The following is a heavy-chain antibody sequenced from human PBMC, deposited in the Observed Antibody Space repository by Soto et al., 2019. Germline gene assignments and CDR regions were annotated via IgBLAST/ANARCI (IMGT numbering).Heavy chain of an antibody. J-gene: IGHJ4*02. V-gene: IGHV3-21*01. D-gene: IGHD6-6*01. Sequence: GGSLRLSCAASGFTFSSYSMNWVRQAPGKGLEWVSSISSSSYIYYADSVKGRFTISRDNAKNSLYLQMNSLRAEDTAVYYCARVSSIAARPVYWGQGTLVTVSS. CDR3: ARVSSIAARPVY. CDR1: GFTFSSYS. CDR2: ISSSSYI.